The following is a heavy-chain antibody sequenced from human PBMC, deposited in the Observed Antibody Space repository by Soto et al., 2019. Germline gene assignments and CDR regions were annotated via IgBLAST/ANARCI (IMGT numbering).Heavy chain of an antibody. J-gene: IGHJ3*02. CDR1: GYPVTAYY. D-gene: IGHD3-3*01. Sequence: QLHLVQSGAVVKKPGASVTVSCSASGYPVTAYYMHWVRQAPGRGLEWMGGINPATGAAKYTQTFQVRVTMTSDTYTSKVFMELSGLTAEDTAVFYCARGGGVGVAGSAAFDMWGQGTLVTVSS. CDR2: INPATGAA. CDR3: ARGGGVGVAGSAAFDM. V-gene: IGHV1-2*02.